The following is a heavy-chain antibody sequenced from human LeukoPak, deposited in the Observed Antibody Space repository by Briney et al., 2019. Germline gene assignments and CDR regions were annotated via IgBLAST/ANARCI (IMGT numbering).Heavy chain of an antibody. Sequence: RGGSLRLSCATSGFTFSNYWMSWLRQAPGKGLVWVSRIKYDGSSATYAESVKGRFTISRDNARNTLYLQMNSLRVDDTAVYYCAKSDWFDPWGRGILVTVSS. V-gene: IGHV3-74*01. CDR2: IKYDGSSA. CDR3: AKSDWFDP. J-gene: IGHJ5*02. CDR1: GFTFSNYW.